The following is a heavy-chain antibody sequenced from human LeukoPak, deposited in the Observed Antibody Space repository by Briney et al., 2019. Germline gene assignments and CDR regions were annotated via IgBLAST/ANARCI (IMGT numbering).Heavy chain of an antibody. D-gene: IGHD4-17*01. J-gene: IGHJ4*02. CDR3: VSGGDYAGIAALFRH. CDR1: GFNFSASY. V-gene: IGHV3-11*01. Sequence: GGSLRLSCAASGFNFSASYMSWVRQSPGRGLEWVSYISVRGITINYADSVRGRFSIFRDDAKSSLFLQMNSLKTEDTALYYCVSGGDYAGIAALFRHWGQGSLVTVSS. CDR2: ISVRGITI.